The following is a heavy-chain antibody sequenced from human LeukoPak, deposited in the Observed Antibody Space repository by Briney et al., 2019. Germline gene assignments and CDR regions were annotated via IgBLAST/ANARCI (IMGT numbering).Heavy chain of an antibody. CDR2: ISAYNGNT. D-gene: IGHD4-17*01. CDR1: GYTFTSYG. V-gene: IGHV1-18*01. CDR3: ARDDYGDYSPYYYYYGMDV. J-gene: IGHJ6*02. Sequence: GASVKVSCKASGYTFTSYGISWVRQAPGQGLEWMGWISAYNGNTNYAQKLQGRVTMTTDTSTSTAYMELRSLRSDDTAVYYCARDDYGDYSPYYYYYGMDVWGQGTTVTVSS.